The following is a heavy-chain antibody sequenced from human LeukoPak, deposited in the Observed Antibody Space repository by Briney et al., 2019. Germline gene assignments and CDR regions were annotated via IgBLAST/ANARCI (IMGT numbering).Heavy chain of an antibody. CDR3: ARELSAVGRWGAFDM. CDR2: INPNSGAT. V-gene: IGHV1-2*02. J-gene: IGHJ3*02. CDR1: RYTFTDYF. D-gene: IGHD6-13*01. Sequence: GASVKVSCMASRYTFTDYFVHWIRQAPGQGLEWMGWINPNSGATSYAQKFQGRVTMTRDTSINTGNMELTGLRFDDTAVYYCARELSAVGRWGAFDMWGQGTMVTVSS.